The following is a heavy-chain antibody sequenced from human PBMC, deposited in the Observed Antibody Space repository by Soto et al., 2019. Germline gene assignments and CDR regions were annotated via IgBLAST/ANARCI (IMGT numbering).Heavy chain of an antibody. CDR1: GYTFTSYA. V-gene: IGHV1-3*01. CDR3: ARGYCSGGSCPVYFQH. J-gene: IGHJ1*01. D-gene: IGHD2-15*01. CDR2: INAGNGNT. Sequence: QVQPVQSGAEVKKPGASVKVSCKASGYTFTSYAMHWVRQAPGQRLERMGWINAGNGNTKYSQKFQGRVTSTRDTSASTAYMELSSLRSEDTAVYYCARGYCSGGSCPVYFQHWGQGTLVTVSS.